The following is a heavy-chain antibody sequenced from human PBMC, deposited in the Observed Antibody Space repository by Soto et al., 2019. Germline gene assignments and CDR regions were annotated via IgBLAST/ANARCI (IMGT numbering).Heavy chain of an antibody. D-gene: IGHD2-15*01. Sequence: PGGSLRLSCAASGFTFSNAWMNWVRQAPGKGLEWVGRIKSKTDGGTTDYAAPVKGRFTISRDDSKNTLYLQMNSLKTEDTAVYYCTTDHTRVAATRYYGMDVWGQGTTVTVSS. CDR2: IKSKTDGGTT. CDR3: TTDHTRVAATRYYGMDV. J-gene: IGHJ6*02. CDR1: GFTFSNAW. V-gene: IGHV3-15*07.